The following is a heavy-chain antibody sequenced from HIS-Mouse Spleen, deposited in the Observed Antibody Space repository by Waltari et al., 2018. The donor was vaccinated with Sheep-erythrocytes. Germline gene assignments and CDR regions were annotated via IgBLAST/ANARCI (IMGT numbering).Heavy chain of an antibody. CDR1: GGSISSYY. Sequence: QVQLQESGPGLVKPSETLSLTCPVSGGSISSYYWSWIRQPAGKGLEWIGRIYTSGSTNYNPSLKSRVTMSVDTSKNQFSLKLSSVTAADTAVYYCAREYIEYSSSSNAFDIWGQGTMVTVSS. V-gene: IGHV4-4*07. CDR2: IYTSGST. CDR3: AREYIEYSSSSNAFDI. J-gene: IGHJ3*02. D-gene: IGHD6-6*01.